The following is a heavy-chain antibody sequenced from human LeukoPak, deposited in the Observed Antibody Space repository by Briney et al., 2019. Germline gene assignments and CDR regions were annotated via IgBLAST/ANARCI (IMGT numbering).Heavy chain of an antibody. CDR2: IKQDGSEK. D-gene: IGHD5-18*01. CDR3: AKDGGRGYSYGYQDY. CDR1: GFTFSSYW. J-gene: IGHJ4*02. V-gene: IGHV3-7*01. Sequence: GGSLRLSCAASGFTFSSYWMSWVRQAPGKGLEWVANIKQDGSEKYYVDSVKGRFTISRDNAKNTLYLQMNSLRAEDTAVYYCAKDGGRGYSYGYQDYWGQGTLVSVSS.